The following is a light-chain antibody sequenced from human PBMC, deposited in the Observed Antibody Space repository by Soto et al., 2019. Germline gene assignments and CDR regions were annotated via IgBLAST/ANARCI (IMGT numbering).Light chain of an antibody. CDR1: QSVSSSY. CDR2: AAS. CDR3: QQRSNWPLT. Sequence: EIVLTQSPGTLSFSPGERATLSCRASQSVSSSYLAWYQQKPGQAPRLLIFAASSRATGIPARFSGSGSGTDFTLTISSLEPEDFAVYYCQQRSNWPLTFGQGTRLEIK. V-gene: IGKV3D-20*02. J-gene: IGKJ5*01.